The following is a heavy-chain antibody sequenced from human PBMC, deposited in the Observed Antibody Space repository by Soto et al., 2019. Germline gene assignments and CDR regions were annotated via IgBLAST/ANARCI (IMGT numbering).Heavy chain of an antibody. CDR2: INAASGDT. CDR3: VTGAHVWGTFLT. J-gene: IGHJ4*02. D-gene: IGHD3-16*01. Sequence: QVQLVQSGAEVKKPGASVKVSCQASGYSSNSYAMHWVHQAPGHRLEWMGWINAASGDTKYSQEFQGRVTITRDTSGSTVYMDLSSLRSEDTAFYYCVTGAHVWGTFLTWGRGTLVTVSP. CDR1: GYSSNSYA. V-gene: IGHV1-3*01.